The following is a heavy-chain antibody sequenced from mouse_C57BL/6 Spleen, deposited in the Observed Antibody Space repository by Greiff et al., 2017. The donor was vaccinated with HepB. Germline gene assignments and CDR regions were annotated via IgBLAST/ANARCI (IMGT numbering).Heavy chain of an antibody. CDR3: ARSYGGYFDG. J-gene: IGHJ1*03. V-gene: IGHV7-3*01. CDR2: IRNKANGYTT. CDR1: GFTFTDYY. D-gene: IGHD1-2*01. Sequence: EVMLVESGGGLVQPGGSLSLSCAASGFTFTDYYMSWVRQPPGKALEWLGFIRNKANGYTTEYSASVKGRFTISRDNSQSILHLQMNALRAEDSATYYCARSYGGYFDGWGTGTTVTVSS.